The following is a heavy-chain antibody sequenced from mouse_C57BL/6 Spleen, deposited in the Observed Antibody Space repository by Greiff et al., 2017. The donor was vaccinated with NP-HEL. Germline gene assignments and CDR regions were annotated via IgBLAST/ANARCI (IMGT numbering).Heavy chain of an antibody. CDR1: GFTFSSYG. CDR3: SRQGTRITAGDYCDY. Sequence: EVQRVESGGDLVKPGGSLKLSCAASGFTFSSYGMSWVRQTPDKRLEWVATISSGGSYTYYPDSVKGRFTISRDNAKHTLYLQMSMLQSEDTAMYYWSRQGTRITAGDYCDYWGQGTTLTVAS. D-gene: IGHD2-4*01. J-gene: IGHJ2*01. CDR2: ISSGGSYT. V-gene: IGHV5-6*01.